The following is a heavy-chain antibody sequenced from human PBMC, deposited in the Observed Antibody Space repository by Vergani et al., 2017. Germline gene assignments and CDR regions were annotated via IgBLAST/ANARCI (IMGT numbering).Heavy chain of an antibody. CDR1: GFTSSYYG. Sequence: QVHLVESGGGVVQPGRSLRLSCVVSGFTSSYYGMHWVREAPGKGLEWVAVISYDGTQKYYADSVKGRFTISRDNSKSTLYLQMNSLRTEDTGVYYCATKSCGTPGCQIGYFREWGQGTLGTVSS. V-gene: IGHV3-30*03. D-gene: IGHD1-1*01. J-gene: IGHJ1*01. CDR3: ATKSCGTPGCQIGYFRE. CDR2: ISYDGTQK.